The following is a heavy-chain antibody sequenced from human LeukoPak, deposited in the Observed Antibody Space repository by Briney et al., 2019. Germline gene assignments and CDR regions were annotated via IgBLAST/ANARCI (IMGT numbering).Heavy chain of an antibody. CDR1: GFTFSSYA. Sequence: GRSLRLSCAASGFTFSSYAMHWVRQAPGKGLEWVAVISYDGSNKYYADSVKGRFTISRDNSENTLYLQMNSLRAEDTAVYYCAREAYSDGYIDYWGQGTLVTVSS. D-gene: IGHD5-18*01. V-gene: IGHV3-30*04. CDR2: ISYDGSNK. CDR3: AREAYSDGYIDY. J-gene: IGHJ4*02.